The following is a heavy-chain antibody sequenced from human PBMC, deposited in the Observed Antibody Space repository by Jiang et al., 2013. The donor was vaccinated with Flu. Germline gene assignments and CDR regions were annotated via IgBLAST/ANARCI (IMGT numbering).Heavy chain of an antibody. V-gene: IGHV4-59*01. D-gene: IGHD3-10*01. CDR1: GGSISSYY. J-gene: IGHJ5*02. CDR3: ARVPLRITMVRGVTPQDWFDP. Sequence: TVSGGSISSYYWSWIRQPPGKGLEWIGYIYYSGSTNYNPSLKSRVTISVDTSKNQFSLKLSSVTAADTAVYYCARVPLRITMVRGVTPQDWFDPWGQGTLVTVSS. CDR2: IYYSGST.